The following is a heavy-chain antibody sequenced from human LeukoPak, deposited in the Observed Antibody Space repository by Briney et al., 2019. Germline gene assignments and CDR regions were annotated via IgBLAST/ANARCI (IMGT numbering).Heavy chain of an antibody. CDR1: KFAFSSYA. V-gene: IGHV3-23*01. D-gene: IGHD4-17*01. CDR3: ARESYGDYFFDY. CDR2: ISGGGGNT. J-gene: IGHJ4*02. Sequence: GGSLRLSCAASKFAFSSYAMSWVRQAPGKGLEWVSAISGGGGNTYYADFVKGRFSISRDNSKNTLYLQMNSLRAEDMAVYYCARESYGDYFFDYWGQGTLVTVSS.